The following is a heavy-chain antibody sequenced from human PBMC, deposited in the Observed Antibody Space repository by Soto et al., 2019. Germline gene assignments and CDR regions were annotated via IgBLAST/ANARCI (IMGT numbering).Heavy chain of an antibody. CDR1: GFTFSNYA. V-gene: IGHV3-33*05. D-gene: IGHD3-16*01. CDR3: ARDAFYMDV. J-gene: IGHJ6*03. CDR2: ISYVGSNK. Sequence: GGSLRLSCAASGFTFSNYAISWVRQAPGKGLEWVAVISYVGSNKYYADSVKGRFTISRDNAKNTLYLQMNSLRAEDTAVYYCARDAFYMDVWGKGTTVTVSS.